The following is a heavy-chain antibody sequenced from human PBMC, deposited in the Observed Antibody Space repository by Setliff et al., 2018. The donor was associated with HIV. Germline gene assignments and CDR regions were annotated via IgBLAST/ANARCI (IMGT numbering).Heavy chain of an antibody. Sequence: ASVKVSCKASGYTFTSYSLHWVRQAPGQRLEWMGWINAGSGNTKYSQKFQGRVTITADEPTSTVYLDLRSLTSDDTGVYYCARGTYSGGSYAYYYYDLDVWGQGTTVTVSS. CDR1: GYTFTSYS. J-gene: IGHJ6*02. CDR2: INAGSGNT. CDR3: ARGTYSGGSYAYYYYDLDV. V-gene: IGHV1-3*01. D-gene: IGHD1-26*01.